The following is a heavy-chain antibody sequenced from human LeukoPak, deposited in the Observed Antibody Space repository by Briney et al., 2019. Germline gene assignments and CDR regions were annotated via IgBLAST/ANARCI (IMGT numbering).Heavy chain of an antibody. D-gene: IGHD4-23*01. V-gene: IGHV3-74*01. CDR3: ARGRPHGNDY. Sequence: GGSLRLSCAASGFTFSSYWMNWVRQAPGKGLVWVSRIASDGSSTTYADSVKGRFSISRDNAKNTLYLQMDSLRVEDTAVYYCARGRPHGNDYWGQGTLVTVPS. CDR1: GFTFSSYW. J-gene: IGHJ4*02. CDR2: IASDGSST.